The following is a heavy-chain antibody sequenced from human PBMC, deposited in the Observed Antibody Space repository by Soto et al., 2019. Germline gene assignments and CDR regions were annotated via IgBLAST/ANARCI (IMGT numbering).Heavy chain of an antibody. D-gene: IGHD1-1*01. CDR2: IYYSGST. V-gene: IGHV4-61*01. J-gene: IGHJ6*02. Sequence: PSETLSLTCTVSGGSVSSGSYYWSWIRQPPGKGLEWIGYIYYSGSTNYNPSLKSRVTISVDTSKNLFSLKLGSVTAADTAVYYCARDTNHRELEARYYYYYGMDVWGQGTTVTVSS. CDR3: ARDTNHRELEARYYYYYGMDV. CDR1: GGSVSSGSYY.